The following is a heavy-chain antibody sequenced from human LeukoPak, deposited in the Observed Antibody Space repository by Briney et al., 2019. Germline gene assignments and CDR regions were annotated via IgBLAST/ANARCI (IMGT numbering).Heavy chain of an antibody. CDR3: AKLLTLRYFDWLSDYFDY. Sequence: AGGSLRLSCAASGFTFSSYGMHWVRQAPGKGLEWVAVISYDGSNKYYADSVKGRFTISRDNSKNTLYLQMNSLRAEDTAVYYCAKLLTLRYFDWLSDYFDYWGQGTLSPSPQ. CDR1: GFTFSSYG. D-gene: IGHD3-9*01. J-gene: IGHJ4*02. CDR2: ISYDGSNK. V-gene: IGHV3-30*18.